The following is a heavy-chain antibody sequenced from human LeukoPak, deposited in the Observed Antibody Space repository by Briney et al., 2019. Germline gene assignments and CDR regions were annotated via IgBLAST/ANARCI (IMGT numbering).Heavy chain of an antibody. D-gene: IGHD4-11*01. CDR3: AKLFTTTVTQWGFDY. J-gene: IGHJ4*02. Sequence: GGSLRLSCAASGFTFSGYAMSWVRQAPGKGLEWVSVISGSGGSTYYADSVKGRFTISRDNSKNTLYLQMNSLRAEDTAVYYCAKLFTTTVTQWGFDYWGQGTLVTVSS. CDR1: GFTFSGYA. V-gene: IGHV3-23*01. CDR2: ISGSGGST.